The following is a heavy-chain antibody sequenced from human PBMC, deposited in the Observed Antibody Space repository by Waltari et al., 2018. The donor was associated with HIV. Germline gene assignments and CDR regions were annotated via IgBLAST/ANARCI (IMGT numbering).Heavy chain of an antibody. D-gene: IGHD3-16*01. CDR1: GFTFSSYG. CDR2: IWYDGSNK. J-gene: IGHJ4*02. Sequence: GFTFSSYGMHWVRQAPGKGLEWVAVIWYDGSNKYYADSVKGRFTISRDNSKNTLYLQMNSLRAEDTAVYYCARGDARQGGLTLDYWGQGTLVTVSS. V-gene: IGHV3-33*01. CDR3: ARGDARQGGLTLDY.